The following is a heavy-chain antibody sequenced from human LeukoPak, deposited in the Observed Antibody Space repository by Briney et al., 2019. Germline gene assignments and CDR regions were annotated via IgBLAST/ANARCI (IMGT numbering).Heavy chain of an antibody. CDR2: ISGSGGST. CDR3: AKGVGYCSGGSCQQFDY. J-gene: IGHJ4*02. D-gene: IGHD2-15*01. V-gene: IGHV3-23*01. Sequence: GGTLRLSCAASGFTFSSYGMSWVRQAPGKGLEWVSAISGSGGSTYYADSVKGRITISRDNSKNTLYLQMNSLRAEDTAVYYCAKGVGYCSGGSCQQFDYWGQGTLVTVSS. CDR1: GFTFSSYG.